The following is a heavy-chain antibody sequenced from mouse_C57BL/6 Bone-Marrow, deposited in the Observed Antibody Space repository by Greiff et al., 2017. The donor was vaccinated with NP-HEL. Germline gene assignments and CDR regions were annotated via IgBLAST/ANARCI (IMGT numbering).Heavy chain of an antibody. V-gene: IGHV5-4*03. CDR2: ISDGGSYT. CDR3: ARLSSYYYGSSYWYFDV. CDR1: GFTFSSYA. Sequence: EVKLQESGGGLVKPGGSLKLSCAASGFTFSSYAMSWVRQTPEKRLEWVATISDGGSYTYYPDNVKGRFTISRDNAKNNLYLQMIHLKSEDTAMYYCARLSSYYYGSSYWYFDVWGTGTTVTVSS. D-gene: IGHD1-1*01. J-gene: IGHJ1*03.